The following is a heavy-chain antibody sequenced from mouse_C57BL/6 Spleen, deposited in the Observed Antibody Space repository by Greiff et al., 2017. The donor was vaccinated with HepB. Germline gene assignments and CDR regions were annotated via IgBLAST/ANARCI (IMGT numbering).Heavy chain of an antibody. Sequence: EVQLQQSGAELVRPGASVKLSCTASGFNIKDDYMHWVKQRPEQGLEWIGWIDPENGDTEYASKFQGKATITADTSSNTAYLQLSSLTSEDTAVYYCTTGSDYYGSSSYYFDYWGQGTTLTVSS. D-gene: IGHD1-1*01. CDR2: IDPENGDT. CDR3: TTGSDYYGSSSYYFDY. CDR1: GFNIKDDY. V-gene: IGHV14-4*01. J-gene: IGHJ2*01.